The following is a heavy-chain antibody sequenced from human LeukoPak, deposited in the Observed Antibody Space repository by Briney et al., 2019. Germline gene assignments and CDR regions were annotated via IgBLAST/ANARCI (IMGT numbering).Heavy chain of an antibody. J-gene: IGHJ1*01. CDR3: GRDWEQWLAHHAFGG. Sequence: GGPPRLSCAASGFTFRSHSMNGLRQAPGKGLEWVSSISSSSSYIYYADSVKGRFTISRDNAKNSMYLQMNSLRAEDTAVYYCGRDWEQWLAHHAFGGWGQGTMVT. CDR2: ISSSSSYI. CDR1: GFTFRSHS. V-gene: IGHV3-21*01. D-gene: IGHD6-19*01.